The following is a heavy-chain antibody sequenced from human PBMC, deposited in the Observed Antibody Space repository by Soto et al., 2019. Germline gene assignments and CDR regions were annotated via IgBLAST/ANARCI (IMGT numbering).Heavy chain of an antibody. V-gene: IGHV3-21*01. CDR1: GFTFTSDS. Sequence: GGSLRLSCEAYGFTFTSDSMTWVRQAPGKGLEWVSSISSHGRDIFYADSVKGRFTISRDNSKNTLYLQMNSLRAEDTAVYYCAKSTELATTLAYWGQRSLVTVS. J-gene: IGHJ4*02. CDR2: ISSHGRDI. D-gene: IGHD1-26*01. CDR3: AKSTELATTLAY.